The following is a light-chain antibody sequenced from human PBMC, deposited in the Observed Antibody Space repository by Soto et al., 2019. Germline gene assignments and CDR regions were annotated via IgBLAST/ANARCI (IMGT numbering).Light chain of an antibody. J-gene: IGKJ1*01. CDR1: QSVSNNY. V-gene: IGKV3-20*01. CDR2: GAS. CDR3: QQYGSSPRT. Sequence: EIVLTQSPGTLSLSPGERATLSCRASQSVSNNYLAWYQQKPGQAPRLLIYGASSRATGIPDRFSSSGSGTDFTLTISRLDPEEFAVYYCQQYGSSPRTFGQGTKVDIK.